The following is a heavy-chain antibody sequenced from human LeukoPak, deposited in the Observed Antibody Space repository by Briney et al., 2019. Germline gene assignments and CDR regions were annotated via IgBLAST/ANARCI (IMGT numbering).Heavy chain of an antibody. J-gene: IGHJ6*03. CDR1: GGSISSSNW. CDR2: IYHSGST. Sequence: SETLSLTCAVSGGSISSSNWWSWVRQPPGKGLEWIGEIYHSGSTNYNPSLKSRVTISVDKSKNQFSLKLSSVTAADTAVYYCARGTVPAAQYHYYMDVWGKGTTVTVSS. V-gene: IGHV4-4*02. CDR3: ARGTVPAAQYHYYMDV. D-gene: IGHD2-2*01.